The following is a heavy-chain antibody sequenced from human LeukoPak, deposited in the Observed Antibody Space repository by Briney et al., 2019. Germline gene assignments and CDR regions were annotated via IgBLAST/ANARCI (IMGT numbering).Heavy chain of an antibody. CDR3: AKDLSIAVAGRSYYFDY. D-gene: IGHD6-19*01. CDR1: GLTFSNYA. Sequence: GGSLRLSCAASGLTFSNYAMSWVRQAPGKGLEWVSAVSGGGSETYYADSVKGRFTISRDNSKNTLYLQMNSLRAEDTAAYHCAKDLSIAVAGRSYYFDYWGQGTLVTVSS. J-gene: IGHJ4*02. CDR2: VSGGGSET. V-gene: IGHV3-23*01.